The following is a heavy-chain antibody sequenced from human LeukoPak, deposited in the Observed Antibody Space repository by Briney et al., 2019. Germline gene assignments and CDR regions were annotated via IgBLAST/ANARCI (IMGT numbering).Heavy chain of an antibody. CDR3: AKAPQLLWFGELLYGYFDY. V-gene: IGHV3-23*01. D-gene: IGHD3-10*01. CDR1: GFTFSSYG. J-gene: IGHJ4*02. Sequence: GGSLRLSCAASGFTFSSYGMSWVRQAPGKGLEWVSAISGSGGSTYYADSVKGRFTISRDNSKNTLYLQMNSLRAEDTAVYYCAKAPQLLWFGELLYGYFDYWGQGTLVTVSS. CDR2: ISGSGGST.